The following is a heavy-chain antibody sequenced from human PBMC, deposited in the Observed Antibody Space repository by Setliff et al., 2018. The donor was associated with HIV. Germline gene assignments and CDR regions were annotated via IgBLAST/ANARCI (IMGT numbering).Heavy chain of an antibody. Sequence: KPSETLSLTCTVSGGSISSYYWSWIRQPPGKGLEWIGYIYYSGSTNYNPSLKSRVTISVDTSKNQFSLKLSSVTAADTAVYYCARARGFGFDYWGQGTLVTVSS. D-gene: IGHD3-10*01. J-gene: IGHJ4*02. CDR3: ARARGFGFDY. CDR2: IYYSGST. CDR1: GGSISSYY. V-gene: IGHV4-59*01.